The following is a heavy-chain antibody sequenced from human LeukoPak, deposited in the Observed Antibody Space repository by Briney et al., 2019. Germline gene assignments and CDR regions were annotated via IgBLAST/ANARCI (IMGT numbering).Heavy chain of an antibody. J-gene: IGHJ5*02. Sequence: SSETLSLTCAVSRGAIASGGYSWNWIRQSPGKGLEWIGCIYDRGPAYYNPSLKSRFTISVDRPKNQFFLNVTSLTAADTAVYYCARSRQASGLLSSWGQGTPVVISS. CDR3: ARSRQASGLLSS. V-gene: IGHV4-30-2*06. D-gene: IGHD3-10*01. CDR1: RGAIASGGYS. CDR2: IYDRGPA.